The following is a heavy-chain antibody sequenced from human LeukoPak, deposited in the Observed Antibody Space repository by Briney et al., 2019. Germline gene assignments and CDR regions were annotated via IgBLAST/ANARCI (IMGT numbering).Heavy chain of an antibody. CDR2: ISSSNTYI. D-gene: IGHD4-17*01. J-gene: IGHJ5*02. CDR1: GFTFSSYY. CDR3: ARDPPSTAINWFDP. V-gene: IGHV3-21*01. Sequence: PGGSLRLSCAASGFTFSSYYMNWVRQAPGKGLEWVSSISSSNTYIYYADSVKGRFTISRDNAKNSLYLQMNSLRVEDTAVYYCARDPPSTAINWFDPWGQGTLVMVSS.